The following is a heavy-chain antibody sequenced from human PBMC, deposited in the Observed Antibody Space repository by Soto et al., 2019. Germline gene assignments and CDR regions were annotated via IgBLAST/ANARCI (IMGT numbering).Heavy chain of an antibody. J-gene: IGHJ4*02. D-gene: IGHD3-3*01. CDR1: GFTFSNAW. V-gene: IGHV3-15*01. CDR2: IKSKTDGGTT. CDR3: TTDRDPDVLRFLEWLLNETYFDY. Sequence: GGSLRLSCAASGFTFSNAWMSWVRQAPGKGLEWVGRIKSKTDGGTTDYAAPVKGRFTISRDDSKNTLYLQMNSLKTEDTAVYYCTTDRDPDVLRFLEWLLNETYFDYWGQGTLVTVSS.